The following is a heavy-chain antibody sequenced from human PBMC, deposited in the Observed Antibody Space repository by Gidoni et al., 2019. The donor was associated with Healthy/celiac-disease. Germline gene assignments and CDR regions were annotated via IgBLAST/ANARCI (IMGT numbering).Heavy chain of an antibody. CDR1: GGSISSGGYY. CDR2: IYYSGST. Sequence: QVQLQESGPGLVKPSQTLSLTCTVSGGSISSGGYYWSWIRQHPGKGLEWIGYIYYSGSTYYNPSLKSRVTISVDTSKNQFSLKLSSVTAADTAVYYCARDTRVAVAGTHYGMDVWGQGTTVTVSS. J-gene: IGHJ6*02. CDR3: ARDTRVAVAGTHYGMDV. V-gene: IGHV4-31*03. D-gene: IGHD6-19*01.